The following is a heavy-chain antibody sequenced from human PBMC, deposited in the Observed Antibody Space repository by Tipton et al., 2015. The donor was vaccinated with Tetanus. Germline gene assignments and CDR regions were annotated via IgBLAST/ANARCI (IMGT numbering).Heavy chain of an antibody. Sequence: TLSLTCTVSRGSISSSNYYWGWIRQPPGKGLEWIGSIYYSGSTYYNPSLKSRFTISVDTSKNQFSLKLSSVTAADTAVYYCARTSIPAADYCFDYWGQGTLVTVSS. CDR3: ARTSIPAADYCFDY. J-gene: IGHJ4*02. CDR2: IYYSGST. V-gene: IGHV4-39*01. D-gene: IGHD2-2*01. CDR1: RGSISSSNYY.